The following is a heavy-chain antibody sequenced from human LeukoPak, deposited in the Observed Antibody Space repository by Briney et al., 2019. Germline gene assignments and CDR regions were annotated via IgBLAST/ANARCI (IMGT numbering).Heavy chain of an antibody. D-gene: IGHD1-20*01. CDR1: GFTFSDYY. Sequence: GVLRLSCAASGFTFSDYYMSWIRQAPGKGLEWVSYISSTVITVYYADCVTGRFTISRDNAKNSLYLQMNSLRAEDTAVYYCVRSVYNWNDVDYWGQGTLVTVSS. CDR2: ISSTVITV. CDR3: VRSVYNWNDVDY. J-gene: IGHJ4*02. V-gene: IGHV3-11*01.